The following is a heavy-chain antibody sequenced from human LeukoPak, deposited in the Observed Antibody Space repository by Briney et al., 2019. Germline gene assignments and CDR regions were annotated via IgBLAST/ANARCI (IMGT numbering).Heavy chain of an antibody. D-gene: IGHD6-19*01. CDR1: GFSFSTYG. CDR2: ISNSGGST. J-gene: IGHJ5*02. Sequence: GGSLRLSCTASGFSFSTYGMTWGRQAPGKGLEWVSVISNSGGSTYYAGSVKGRFTISRDNSKNTLYLQMNNLRAEDTAVYYCAKESSGWYAGWFDPWGQGTLVTVSS. V-gene: IGHV3-23*01. CDR3: AKESSGWYAGWFDP.